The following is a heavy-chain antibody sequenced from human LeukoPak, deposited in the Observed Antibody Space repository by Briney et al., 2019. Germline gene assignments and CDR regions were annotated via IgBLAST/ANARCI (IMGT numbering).Heavy chain of an antibody. J-gene: IGHJ4*02. D-gene: IGHD4-17*01. V-gene: IGHV1-18*01. CDR1: GYSFVLYG. Sequence: GASVKVSCKASGYSFVLYGISWVRQAPGEGPEWMGWISGSTGDTNYAQKFKGRVTMTADTSTSTAYMELRSLRSDDTAVYYCARDENYGIFFNVDYWGQGTLVTVSS. CDR3: ARDENYGIFFNVDY. CDR2: ISGSTGDT.